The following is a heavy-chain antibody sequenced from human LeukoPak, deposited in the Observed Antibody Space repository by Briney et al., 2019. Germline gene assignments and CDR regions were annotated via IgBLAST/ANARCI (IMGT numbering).Heavy chain of an antibody. CDR3: ARRSRSGNSWDYFDY. Sequence: SETLSLTCTVSGASISSYYWSWLRQPPGKGLEWIAFMYYSGSTNYNPSLKSRVTISLDTSKNQFSLKLSSVTAADTAVYYCARRSRSGNSWDYFDYWGQGTLVTVSS. V-gene: IGHV4-59*08. D-gene: IGHD4-23*01. CDR2: MYYSGST. CDR1: GASISSYY. J-gene: IGHJ4*02.